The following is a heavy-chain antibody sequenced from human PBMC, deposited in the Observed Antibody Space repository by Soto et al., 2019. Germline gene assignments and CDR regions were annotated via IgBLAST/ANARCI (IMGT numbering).Heavy chain of an antibody. CDR1: GYTFTSYD. J-gene: IGHJ3*02. CDR3: ATLGIAGFDDAFDI. V-gene: IGHV1-8*01. CDR2: MNPNSGNT. D-gene: IGHD3-9*01. Sequence: GASVKVSCKASGYTFTSYDINWVRQATGQGLEWMGWMNPNSGNTGYAQKFQGRVTMTRNTSISTAYMELSSLRSEDTAVYYCATLGIAGFDDAFDIWGQGTMVTVSS.